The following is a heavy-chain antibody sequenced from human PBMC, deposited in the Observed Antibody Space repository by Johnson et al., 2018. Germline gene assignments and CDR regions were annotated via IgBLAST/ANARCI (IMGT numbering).Heavy chain of an antibody. CDR2: IYYSGST. CDR3: AKDIGSALAVAGTLYYYYGMDV. CDR1: GGSISSSY. Sequence: QVQLQESGPGLVKPSETLSLTCTVSGGSISSSYWSWIRQPPGKGLEWIGYIYYSGSTNYNPSLKSRVTISVDTSKNQFSLKLSSVTAADTAVYYCAKDIGSALAVAGTLYYYYGMDVWGQGTTVTFSS. V-gene: IGHV4-59*01. J-gene: IGHJ6*02. D-gene: IGHD6-19*01.